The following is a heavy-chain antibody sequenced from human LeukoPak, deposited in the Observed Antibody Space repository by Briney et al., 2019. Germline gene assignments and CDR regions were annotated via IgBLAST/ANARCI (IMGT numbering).Heavy chain of an antibody. Sequence: PSETLSLTCTVSGGSISSSSYYWGWIRQPPGKGLEWIGSIYYSGSTYYNPSLKSRVTISVDTSKNQFSLKLSSVTAADTAVYYCAKGGPRKWIQDAHAVGWGQGTLVTVSS. D-gene: IGHD5-18*01. J-gene: IGHJ4*02. CDR2: IYYSGST. CDR1: GGSISSSSYY. CDR3: AKGGPRKWIQDAHAVG. V-gene: IGHV4-39*01.